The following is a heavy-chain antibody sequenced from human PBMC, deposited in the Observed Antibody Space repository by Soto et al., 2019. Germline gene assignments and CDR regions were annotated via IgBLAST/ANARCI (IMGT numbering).Heavy chain of an antibody. D-gene: IGHD2-15*01. V-gene: IGHV3-30*02. J-gene: IGHJ4*02. CDR1: GFSFSNYS. CDR3: AKDHGGGNCFLYFDL. CDR2: ISYERTRI. Sequence: GGSLRLSCAASGFSFSNYSMHWVRQAPGKGLEWVAVISYERTRISYVASVKGRFTISRDDSKNAVFFKMNRLRLDDTAVYYYAKDHGGGNCFLYFDLWGQGTLVTVSS.